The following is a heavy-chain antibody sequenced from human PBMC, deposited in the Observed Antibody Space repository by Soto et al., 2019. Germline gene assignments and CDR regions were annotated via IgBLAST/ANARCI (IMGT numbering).Heavy chain of an antibody. CDR3: ARGCSSWYGHCFDY. Sequence: PGGSLRLSCAASGFTFSSYSMNWVRQAPGKGLEWVSSISSSSSYIYYADSVKGRFTISRDNAKNSLYLQMNSLRAEDTAVYYCARGCSSWYGHCFDYWGQGTLVTVSS. D-gene: IGHD6-13*01. V-gene: IGHV3-21*01. CDR2: ISSSSSYI. CDR1: GFTFSSYS. J-gene: IGHJ4*02.